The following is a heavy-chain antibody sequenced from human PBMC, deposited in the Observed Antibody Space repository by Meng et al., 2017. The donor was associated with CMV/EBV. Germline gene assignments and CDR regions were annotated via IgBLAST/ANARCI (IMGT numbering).Heavy chain of an antibody. Sequence: GSLRLSCTVSGGSVSSGSCYWSWIRQPPGKGLEWIGYIYYSWSTNYNPSLKSRVTISVDTSKNQFSMKLSSVTAADTAVYYCARSYYYYYGMDVWGQGTTVTVSS. CDR2: IYYSWST. CDR1: GGSVSSGSCY. V-gene: IGHV4-61*01. CDR3: ARSYYYYYGMDV. J-gene: IGHJ6*02.